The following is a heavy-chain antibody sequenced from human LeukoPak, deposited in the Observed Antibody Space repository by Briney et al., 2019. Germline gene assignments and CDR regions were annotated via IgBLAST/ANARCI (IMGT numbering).Heavy chain of an antibody. D-gene: IGHD3-16*01. V-gene: IGHV1-69*05. Sequence: SVKVSCKASGGTFSSYAISWVRHAPGQGLEWMGGIIPIFGTANYAQKFQGRVTLTTDECASTAYMELSSVRSEDTAVYYCARPAPSLGNYFDYWGQGTLVTVSS. CDR3: ARPAPSLGNYFDY. J-gene: IGHJ4*02. CDR1: GGTFSSYA. CDR2: IIPIFGTA.